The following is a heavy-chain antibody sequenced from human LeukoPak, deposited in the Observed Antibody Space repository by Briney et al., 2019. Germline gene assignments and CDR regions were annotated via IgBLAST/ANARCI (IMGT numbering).Heavy chain of an antibody. D-gene: IGHD6-13*01. J-gene: IGHJ4*02. CDR1: GYTFTSYA. CDR2: INAGNGNT. Sequence: ASVKVSCEASGYTFTSYAMHWVRQAPGQRLEWMGWINAGNGNTKYSQKFQGRVTITRDTSASTAYMELSSLRSEDTGVYYCARVNQPGIAAAGDYWGQGTLVTVSS. CDR3: ARVNQPGIAAAGDY. V-gene: IGHV1-3*01.